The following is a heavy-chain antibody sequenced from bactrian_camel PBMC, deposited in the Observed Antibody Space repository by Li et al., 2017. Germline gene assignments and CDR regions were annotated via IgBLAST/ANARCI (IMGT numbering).Heavy chain of an antibody. D-gene: IGHD3*01. CDR3: AAHPHDNDCPLRANDFRY. CDR1: GYTSNYC. CDR2: IGPDGST. V-gene: IGHV3S55*01. Sequence: HVQLVESGGGSVQAGGSLRLSCAASGYTSNYCMGWFRQAAGKEREGVAGIGPDGSTSYLDSVKGRFTISRDNAKKTLYLQMNSLKPEDTALYYCAAHPHDNDCPLRANDFRYWGQGTQVTVS. J-gene: IGHJ6*01.